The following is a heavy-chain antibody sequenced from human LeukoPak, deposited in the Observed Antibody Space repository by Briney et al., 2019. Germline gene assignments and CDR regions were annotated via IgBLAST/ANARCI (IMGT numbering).Heavy chain of an antibody. CDR2: ISYGGSNK. J-gene: IGHJ6*02. D-gene: IGHD3-22*01. V-gene: IGHV3-30*18. Sequence: GGSLRVSCAASGFTFSSYGMHWVRQAPGKGLAWVAVISYGGSNKHYADSVKGRFTISRDNSKNTLYLQMNSLRAEDTAVYYCAKEAVNYYDSSGYTRTYYYYGMDVWGQGTTVTVSS. CDR3: AKEAVNYYDSSGYTRTYYYYGMDV. CDR1: GFTFSSYG.